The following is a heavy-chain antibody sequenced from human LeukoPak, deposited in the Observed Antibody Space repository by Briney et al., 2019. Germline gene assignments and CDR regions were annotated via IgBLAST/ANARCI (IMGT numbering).Heavy chain of an antibody. D-gene: IGHD3-10*01. CDR3: ARDYGYYGSGSYLGY. CDR2: FDPEDGET. V-gene: IGHV1-24*01. Sequence: GASVKVSCKVSGYTLTELSMHWVRQAPGKGLEWMGGFDPEDGETIYAQKFQGRVTMTEDTSTDTAYMELRSLTSDDTAVYYCARDYGYYGSGSYLGYWGQGTLVTVSS. CDR1: GYTLTELS. J-gene: IGHJ4*02.